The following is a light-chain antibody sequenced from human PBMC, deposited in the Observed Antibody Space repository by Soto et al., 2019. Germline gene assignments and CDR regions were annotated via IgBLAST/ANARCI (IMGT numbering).Light chain of an antibody. CDR3: QHCDTYWA. CDR1: RDIEWW. CDR2: DAS. V-gene: IGKV1-5*01. J-gene: IGKJ1*01. Sequence: DIQMTHSPSTLSASLGDRVPITCRSSRDIEWWLAWYQQKPGRAPKLRISDASTLETGVPSRFSGGGSGNEFTLTISSLQADDCATDYRQHCDTYWAFGPGTKVEVE.